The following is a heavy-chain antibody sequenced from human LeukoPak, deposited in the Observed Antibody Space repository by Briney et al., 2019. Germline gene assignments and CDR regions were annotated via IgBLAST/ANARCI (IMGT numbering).Heavy chain of an antibody. CDR3: ARAGAAAGPL. J-gene: IGHJ4*02. CDR1: GGSITPYY. CDR2: IYYSGST. Sequence: SETLSLTCTVSGGSITPYYWSWIRQSPGKGLEWIAYIYYSGSTNYNPSLKSRVTISVDTSKNQFSLKLSSVTAADTAVYYCARAGAAAGPLWGQGTLVTVSP. D-gene: IGHD6-13*01. V-gene: IGHV4-59*01.